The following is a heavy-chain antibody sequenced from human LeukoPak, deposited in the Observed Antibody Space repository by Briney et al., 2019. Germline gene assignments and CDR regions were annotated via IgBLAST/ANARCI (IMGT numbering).Heavy chain of an antibody. Sequence: PSETLSLTCAVSGGSISSSYWSWIRQAPGKGPEWIGYIFYTGSNDYSPSLKSRVTISVDTSKNQFSLRVNSVTAADTAVYYCARAIYSRAWYASDIWGQGTVVTVSA. CDR3: ARAIYSRAWYASDI. CDR1: GGSISSSY. CDR2: IFYTGSN. V-gene: IGHV4-59*01. J-gene: IGHJ3*02. D-gene: IGHD6-19*01.